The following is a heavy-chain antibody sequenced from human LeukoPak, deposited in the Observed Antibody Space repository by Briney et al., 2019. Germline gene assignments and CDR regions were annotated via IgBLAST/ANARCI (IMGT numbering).Heavy chain of an antibody. CDR2: INHSGST. CDR3: AGGRSIRYFDWLAFDY. Sequence: SETLSLTCAVYGGSFSGYYWSWIRQPPGKGLEWIGEINHSGSTNYNPSLKSRVTISVDTSKNQFSLKLSSVTAADTAVYYCAGGRSIRYFDWLAFDYWGQGTLVTVSS. D-gene: IGHD3-9*01. V-gene: IGHV4-34*01. CDR1: GGSFSGYY. J-gene: IGHJ4*02.